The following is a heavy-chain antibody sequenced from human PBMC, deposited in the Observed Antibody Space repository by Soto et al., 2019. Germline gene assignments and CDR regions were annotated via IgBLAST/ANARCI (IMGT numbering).Heavy chain of an antibody. CDR3: ARRYGGHFYY. D-gene: IGHD4-17*01. J-gene: IGHJ4*02. V-gene: IGHV4-39*01. Sequence: SETLSLTCIVSGGSISSSSYSWAWILQPPGKGLEWIGTIYYGGNTYYNPSLKSRVTISVDTSKNQFSLELSSVTAADTAVYYCARRYGGHFYYWGQGTLVTVS. CDR1: GGSISSSSYS. CDR2: IYYGGNT.